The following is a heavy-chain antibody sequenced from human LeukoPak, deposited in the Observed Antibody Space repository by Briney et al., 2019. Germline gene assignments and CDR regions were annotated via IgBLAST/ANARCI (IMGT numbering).Heavy chain of an antibody. J-gene: IGHJ2*01. D-gene: IGHD3-22*01. CDR3: ARGVTMIVVVIHDWYFDL. Sequence: SETLSLTCTVSGGSISSSSYYWGWIRQPPGKGLEWIGSIYYTRSTYYNPSLRSRVTISVDTSKNQFSLKLTSVTAADTAVYYCARGVTMIVVVIHDWYFDLWGRGTLVTVSS. CDR1: GGSISSSSYY. V-gene: IGHV4-39*01. CDR2: IYYTRST.